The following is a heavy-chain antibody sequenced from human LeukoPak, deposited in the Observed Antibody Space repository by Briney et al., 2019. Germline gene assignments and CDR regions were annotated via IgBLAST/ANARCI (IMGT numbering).Heavy chain of an antibody. CDR3: ARATYYYDSSGPAAY. Sequence: PGGSLRLSCAASGFTFTIYWMSWVRQAPGKGLEWVANIKEDGSEVYYVDSVKGRFTISRDNAKNSLYLQMNSLRAEDTAVYYCARATYYYDSSGPAAYWGQGTLVTVSS. V-gene: IGHV3-7*01. CDR2: IKEDGSEV. J-gene: IGHJ4*02. CDR1: GFTFTIYW. D-gene: IGHD3-22*01.